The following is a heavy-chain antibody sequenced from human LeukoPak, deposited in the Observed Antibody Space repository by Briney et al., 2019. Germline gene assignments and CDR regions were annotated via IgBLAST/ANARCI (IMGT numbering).Heavy chain of an antibody. CDR3: ARLKLLWSNYFDY. J-gene: IGHJ4*02. Sequence: GGSLRLSCAAAGFTFSSYWMSWVRQAPGKGLEWVANIKQDGSEKYYVDSVKGRFTISRDNAKNSLYLQMNSLRAEDTAVYYCARLKLLWSNYFDYWGQGTLVTVSS. V-gene: IGHV3-7*01. D-gene: IGHD2-2*01. CDR2: IKQDGSEK. CDR1: GFTFSSYW.